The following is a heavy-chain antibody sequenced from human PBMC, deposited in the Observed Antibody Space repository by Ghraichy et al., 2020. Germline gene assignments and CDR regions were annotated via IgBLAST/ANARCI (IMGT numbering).Heavy chain of an antibody. Sequence: GGSLRLSCAASGFTFSSYDMHWVRQATGKGLEWVSAIDTAGDTYYPGSVKGRFTISRENAKNSLYLQMNNLRAGDTAVYYCARGDTGGYYYYYGRDVWGQGTTVTVAS. D-gene: IGHD2-8*02. CDR1: GFTFSSYD. V-gene: IGHV3-13*01. CDR3: ARGDTGGYYYYYGRDV. J-gene: IGHJ6*02. CDR2: IDTAGDT.